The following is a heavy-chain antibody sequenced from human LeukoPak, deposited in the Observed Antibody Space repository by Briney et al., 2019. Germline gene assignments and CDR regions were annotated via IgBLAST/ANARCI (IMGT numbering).Heavy chain of an antibody. CDR2: ISGSGGST. CDR1: GFTFSSYA. D-gene: IGHD3-3*01. CDR3: AKDLTVVLRFLEWLPSPDAFDI. J-gene: IGHJ3*02. V-gene: IGHV3-23*01. Sequence: PGRSLRLSCAASGFTFSSYAMSWVRQAPGKGLEWVSAISGSGGSTYYADSVKGRFTISRDNSKNTLYLQMNSLRAEDTAVYYCAKDLTVVLRFLEWLPSPDAFDIWGQGTMVTVSS.